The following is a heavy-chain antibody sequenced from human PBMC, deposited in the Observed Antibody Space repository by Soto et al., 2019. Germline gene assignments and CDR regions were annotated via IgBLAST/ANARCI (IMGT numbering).Heavy chain of an antibody. D-gene: IGHD3-10*01. CDR1: GGSISSGGYY. J-gene: IGHJ4*02. Sequence: LSLTCTVSGGSISSGGYYWSWIRQHPGKGLEWIGYIYYSGSTYYNPSLKSRVTISVDTSKNQFSLKLSSVTAADTAVYYCASGTESYGSGSYYPPLYFFAYWGQGTLVPVSS. V-gene: IGHV4-31*03. CDR2: IYYSGST. CDR3: ASGTESYGSGSYYPPLYFFAY.